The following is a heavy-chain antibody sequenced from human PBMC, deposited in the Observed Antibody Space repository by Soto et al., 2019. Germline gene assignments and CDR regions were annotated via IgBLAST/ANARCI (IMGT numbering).Heavy chain of an antibody. Sequence: GGSLRLSCAASGFTFDDYTMHWARQAPGKGLEWVSLISWDGGSTYYADSVKGRFTISRDNSKNSLYLQMNSLRTEDTALYYCAKDKSSSSSYGMDVWGQGTTVTVSS. CDR3: AKDKSSSSSYGMDV. J-gene: IGHJ6*02. CDR2: ISWDGGST. CDR1: GFTFDDYT. D-gene: IGHD6-6*01. V-gene: IGHV3-43*01.